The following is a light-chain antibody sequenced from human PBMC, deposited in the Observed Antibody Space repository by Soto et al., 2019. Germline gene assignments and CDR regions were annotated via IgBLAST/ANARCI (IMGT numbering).Light chain of an antibody. CDR1: SSDVGSYNL. CDR2: EDT. CDR3: SSYAGSNTYVV. V-gene: IGLV2-23*01. Sequence: QSVLTQPASVSGSPGQSITISCTGTSSDVGSYNLVSWYQQHPGKAPKLMIYEDTKRPSGVSNRFSDSKSGNTASLTSSGLQAEDEADYYCSSYAGSNTYVVFGGGTKLTVL. J-gene: IGLJ2*01.